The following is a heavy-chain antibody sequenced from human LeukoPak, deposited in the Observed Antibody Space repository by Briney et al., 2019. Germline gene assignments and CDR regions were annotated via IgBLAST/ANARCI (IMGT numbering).Heavy chain of an antibody. CDR3: ARFSSGCSGASCYLSS. CDR2: IYSSGSA. CDR1: GGSISSHF. J-gene: IGHJ5*02. Sequence: SETLSLTCTVSGGSISSHFWSWIRQPPGKGLEWIGHIYSSGSANYNSSLQSRVTISLDTSKNQFSLNLNSMTAADTAVYYCARFSSGCSGASCYLSSWGQGTLVTVSS. D-gene: IGHD2-15*01. V-gene: IGHV4-59*11.